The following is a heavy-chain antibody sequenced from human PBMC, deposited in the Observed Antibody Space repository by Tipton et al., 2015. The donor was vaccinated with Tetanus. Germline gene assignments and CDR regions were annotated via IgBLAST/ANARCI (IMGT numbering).Heavy chain of an antibody. CDR3: ARDYCSSISCFLYDS. CDR2: IIPILGIA. J-gene: IGHJ5*01. Sequence: QSGPEVKKPGSSVKVSCKASGGTFSSYAISWVRQAPGQGLEWMGRIIPILGIANYAQKFQGRVAITADKSTSTAYMELSSLRSEDTAVYYCARDYCSSISCFLYDSWGQGTLVTVSS. CDR1: GGTFSSYA. V-gene: IGHV1-69*04. D-gene: IGHD2-2*01.